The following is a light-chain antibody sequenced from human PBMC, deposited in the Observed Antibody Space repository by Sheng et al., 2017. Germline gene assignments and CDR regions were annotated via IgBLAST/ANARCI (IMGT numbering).Light chain of an antibody. J-gene: IGKJ3*01. Sequence: MTQSPSSLSASVGDRVTITCQASQDISNYLNWYQQKPGKAPKLLIYDASNLETGVPSRFSGSGSGTDFTFTISSLQPEDIATYYCQQYDNLPFTFGPGTKVXIK. CDR2: DAS. CDR1: QDISNY. CDR3: QQYDNLPFT. V-gene: IGKV1-33*01.